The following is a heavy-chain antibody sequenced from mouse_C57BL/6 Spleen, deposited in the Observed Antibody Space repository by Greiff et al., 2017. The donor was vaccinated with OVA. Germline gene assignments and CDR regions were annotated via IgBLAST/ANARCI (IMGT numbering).Heavy chain of an antibody. Sequence: QVQLQQSGAELVKPGASVKLSCTASGYTFTSYWMHWVKQRPGQGLEWIGMIHPNSGSTNYNEKFKSKATLTVDKSSSTAYMQLSSLTSEAAAVYYCAREGTGTVAYWGQGTLVTVSA. CDR2: IHPNSGST. J-gene: IGHJ3*01. D-gene: IGHD4-1*01. V-gene: IGHV1-64*01. CDR3: AREGTGTVAY. CDR1: GYTFTSYW.